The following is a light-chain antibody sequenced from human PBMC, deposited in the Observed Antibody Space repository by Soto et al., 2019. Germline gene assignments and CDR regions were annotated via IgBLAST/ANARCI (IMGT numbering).Light chain of an antibody. Sequence: EIVLTQSPATLSLSPGERATLSCRTSQSVSSYLAWYQQKPGQAPRLLISGASSRDTGIPDRFTGSGSGTDFTLTISRLEPEDFAVYYCQQYGSSPRTFGQGTKVDI. J-gene: IGKJ1*01. CDR1: QSVSSY. V-gene: IGKV3-20*01. CDR2: GAS. CDR3: QQYGSSPRT.